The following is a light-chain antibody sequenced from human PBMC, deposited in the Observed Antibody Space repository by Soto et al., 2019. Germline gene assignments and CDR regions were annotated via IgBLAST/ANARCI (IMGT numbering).Light chain of an antibody. CDR1: RSISNW. CDR2: DAS. Sequence: DTQMTQSPSTLSGSIGDRVTITCRASRSISNWVAWYQQKPGKAPKLLISDASDLERGVPSRFSGTGSGTEFTLTISGLQPDDFATYDCQQYDSYSWTFGQGTKVEIK. V-gene: IGKV1-5*01. CDR3: QQYDSYSWT. J-gene: IGKJ1*01.